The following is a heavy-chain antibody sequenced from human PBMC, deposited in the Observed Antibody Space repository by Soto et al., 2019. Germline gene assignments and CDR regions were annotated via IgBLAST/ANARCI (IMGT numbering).Heavy chain of an antibody. CDR1: GYTFTSYG. CDR3: ARYYGWGSYRYTVDY. D-gene: IGHD3-16*02. CDR2: ISAYNGNT. Sequence: ASVKVSCKASGYTFTSYGISWVRQAPGQGLEWMGWISAYNGNTNYAQKLQGRVTMTTDTSTSTAYMELRSLRSDDTAVYYCARYYGWGSYRYTVDYWGQGTLVTVSS. J-gene: IGHJ4*02. V-gene: IGHV1-18*01.